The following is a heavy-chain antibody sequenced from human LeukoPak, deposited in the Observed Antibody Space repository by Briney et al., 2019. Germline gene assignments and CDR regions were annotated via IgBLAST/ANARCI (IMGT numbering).Heavy chain of an antibody. V-gene: IGHV3-23*01. CDR3: AKKFGSCNWYMGFDY. D-gene: IGHD2-15*01. J-gene: IGHJ4*02. Sequence: GGSLRLSCAASGFTFSSYAMSWVRQAPGQGLEWVSVISGSGGTTYYADSAKGRFTISRDNAKNTLDLQMNSVRVEDMAVYYCAKKFGSCNWYMGFDYWGEGTLVTVAS. CDR2: ISGSGGTT. CDR1: GFTFSSYA.